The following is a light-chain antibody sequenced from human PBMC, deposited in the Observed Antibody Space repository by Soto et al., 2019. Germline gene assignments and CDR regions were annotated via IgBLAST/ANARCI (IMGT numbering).Light chain of an antibody. CDR1: QSISTS. CDR3: QQSYSTPYT. J-gene: IGKJ2*01. V-gene: IGKV1-39*01. CDR2: VAS. Sequence: DIQMTQSPSSLSASVGDRVTIACRASQSISTSLDWYQQKPGKAPKLLIYVASSLQSGVPSRFSGSGSGTDVTLTSSSLQPEDCANYFGQQSYSTPYTFGQGTKLEIK.